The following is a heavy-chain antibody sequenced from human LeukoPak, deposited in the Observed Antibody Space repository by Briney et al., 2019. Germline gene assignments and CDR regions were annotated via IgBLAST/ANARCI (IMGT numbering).Heavy chain of an antibody. CDR2: ISGTSSLI. CDR3: ARGPNSNWSGLDF. Sequence: PGGSLRLSCAASGFTFSTYSMNWVRQAPGKGLEWVSYISGTSSLIYYADSVKGRFTISRDNAKNSLYLQMNSLRDEDTAVYYCARGPNSNWSGLDFWGQGTLLTVSS. V-gene: IGHV3-48*02. D-gene: IGHD6-6*01. CDR1: GFTFSTYS. J-gene: IGHJ4*02.